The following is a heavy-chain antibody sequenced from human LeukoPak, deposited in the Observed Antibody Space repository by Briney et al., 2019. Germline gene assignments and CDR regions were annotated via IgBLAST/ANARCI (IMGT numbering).Heavy chain of an antibody. CDR2: INSDGSST. V-gene: IGHV3-74*01. J-gene: IGHJ5*02. CDR3: ARERDSSSTLLRYFDWSKGGWFDP. D-gene: IGHD3-9*01. Sequence: GGSLRLSCAASGFTFSSYSMNWVRQAPGKGLVWVSRINSDGSSTIYADSVKGRFTISRDNAKNTLYLQMNSLRAEDTAVYYCARERDSSSTLLRYFDWSKGGWFDPWGQGTLVTVSS. CDR1: GFTFSSYS.